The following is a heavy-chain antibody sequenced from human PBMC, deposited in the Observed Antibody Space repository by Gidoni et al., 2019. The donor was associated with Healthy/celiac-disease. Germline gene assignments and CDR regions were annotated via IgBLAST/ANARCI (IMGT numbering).Heavy chain of an antibody. V-gene: IGHV5-51*01. CDR2: LYPGDSDT. Sequence: EVHLVQSGAEVKKPGESLKISCKGSGYSVTSYWSGWVRQTPGKGLVWMGLLYPGDSDTRYSPSVQGQVTIAADKSISTAYLQWSSLKASDTAMCYCARATVTKTGWFDPWGQGTLVTVSS. CDR1: GYSVTSYW. D-gene: IGHD4-17*01. J-gene: IGHJ5*02. CDR3: ARATVTKTGWFDP.